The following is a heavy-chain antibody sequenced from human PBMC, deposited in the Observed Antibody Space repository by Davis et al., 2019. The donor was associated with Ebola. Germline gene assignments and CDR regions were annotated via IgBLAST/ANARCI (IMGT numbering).Heavy chain of an antibody. CDR3: AKDIDYWDAFDI. D-gene: IGHD2-8*02. V-gene: IGHV3-9*01. CDR1: GFTFDDYA. J-gene: IGHJ3*02. CDR2: ISWNSGSI. Sequence: SLKISCAASGFTFDDYAMHWVRQAPGKGLEWVSGISWNSGSIGYADSVKGRFTISRDNAKNSLYLQMNSLRAEDTALYYCAKDIDYWDAFDIWGQGTMVTVSS.